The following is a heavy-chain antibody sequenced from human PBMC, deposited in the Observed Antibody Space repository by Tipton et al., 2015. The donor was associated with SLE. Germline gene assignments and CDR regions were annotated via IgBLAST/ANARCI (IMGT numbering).Heavy chain of an antibody. CDR2: IHHSGRT. CDR3: ARQHSGGATDT. D-gene: IGHD1-26*01. V-gene: IGHV4-31*03. J-gene: IGHJ5*02. CDR1: GDSISSTTFY. Sequence: TLSLTCTVSGDSISSTTFYWGWVRQHPGAGLEWIGYIHHSGRTDYNPSLRSRVTISRDTSKNQFSLNVNSVTAADTAVYYCARQHSGGATDTWGQGTLVTVSS.